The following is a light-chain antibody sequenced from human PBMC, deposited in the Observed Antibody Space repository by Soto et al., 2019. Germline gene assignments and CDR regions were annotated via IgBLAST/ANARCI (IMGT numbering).Light chain of an antibody. V-gene: IGLV1-40*01. CDR3: QSYDSSLSAVV. CDR2: GNS. J-gene: IGLJ3*02. CDR1: SSNIGSNT. Sequence: QSVLTQPPSASGTPGQRVTISCSGSSSNIGSNTVTWYQQLPGTAPKLLIYGNSNRPSGVPDRFSGSKSGTSASLAITGLQAEDEADYYCQSYDSSLSAVVFGGGTKLTVL.